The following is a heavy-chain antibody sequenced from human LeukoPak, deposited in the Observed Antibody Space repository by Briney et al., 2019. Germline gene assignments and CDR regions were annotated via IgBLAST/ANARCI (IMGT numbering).Heavy chain of an antibody. J-gene: IGHJ3*02. V-gene: IGHV3-11*03. CDR3: ARLGQGIQLWLPSAFDI. CDR1: GFTFSDYY. Sequence: PGGSPRLSCAASGFTFSDYYMSWIRQAPGKGLEWVSYISSSSSYTNYADSVKGRFTISRDNAKNSLYLQMNSLRAEDTAVYYCARLGQGIQLWLPSAFDIWGQGTMVTVSS. CDR2: ISSSSSYT. D-gene: IGHD5-18*01.